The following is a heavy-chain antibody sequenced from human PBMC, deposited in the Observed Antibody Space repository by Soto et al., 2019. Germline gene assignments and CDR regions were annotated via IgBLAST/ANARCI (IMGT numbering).Heavy chain of an antibody. CDR1: GFTVSSNY. CDR3: ARDDVGYYYDGMYV. CDR2: IYSGGST. V-gene: IGHV3-53*01. J-gene: IGHJ6*02. Sequence: PGVSLRLSCAASGFTVSSNYMSWVRQAPGKGLEWVSVIYSGGSTYYADSVKGRFTISRDNSKNTLYLQMNSLRAEDTAVYYCARDDVGYYYDGMYVWGQGTTGTVS.